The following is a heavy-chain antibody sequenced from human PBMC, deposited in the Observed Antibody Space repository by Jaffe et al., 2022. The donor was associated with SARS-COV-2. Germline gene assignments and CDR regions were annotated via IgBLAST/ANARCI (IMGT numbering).Heavy chain of an antibody. Sequence: QVQLVESGGGVVQPGRSLRLSCAASGFTFSSYGMHWVRQAPGKGLEWVAVISYDGSNKYYADSVKGRFTISRDNSKNTLYLQMNSLRAEDTAVYYCAKDSSYGDRMYFDLWGRGTLVTVSS. V-gene: IGHV3-30*18. J-gene: IGHJ2*01. CDR2: ISYDGSNK. D-gene: IGHD4-17*01. CDR3: AKDSSYGDRMYFDL. CDR1: GFTFSSYG.